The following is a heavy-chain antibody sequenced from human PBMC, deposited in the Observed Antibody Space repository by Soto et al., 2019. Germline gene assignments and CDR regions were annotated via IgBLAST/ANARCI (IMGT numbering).Heavy chain of an antibody. J-gene: IGHJ6*02. Sequence: ASVKVSCKASGYTFTSYYMHWVRQAPGQGLEWMEIINPSGGSTSYAQKFQGRVTMTRDTSTSTVYMELSSLRSEDTAVYYCARDLSVLRFLGLAVGTLGQALYGMDVWGQGTTVTVSS. D-gene: IGHD3-3*01. CDR2: INPSGGST. CDR3: ARDLSVLRFLGLAVGTLGQALYGMDV. V-gene: IGHV1-46*01. CDR1: GYTFTSYY.